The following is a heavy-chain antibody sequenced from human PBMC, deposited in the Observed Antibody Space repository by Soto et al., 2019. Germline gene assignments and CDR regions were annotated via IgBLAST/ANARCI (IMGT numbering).Heavy chain of an antibody. CDR3: ANNNLFGSGTKDY. CDR1: GFTFSNYP. Sequence: EVQLLESGGGLVQGGESLRLSCPASGFTFSNYPMSWVRQVPGKGLEWVSSISASGGSTYYADSVRGRFTISRDNSKNTLYLQRNILRAEDTAVYYCANNNLFGSGTKDYWGQGTLVTVSS. J-gene: IGHJ4*02. D-gene: IGHD3-10*01. V-gene: IGHV3-23*01. CDR2: ISASGGST.